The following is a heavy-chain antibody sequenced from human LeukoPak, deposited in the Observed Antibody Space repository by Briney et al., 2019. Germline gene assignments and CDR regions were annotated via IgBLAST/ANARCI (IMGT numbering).Heavy chain of an antibody. J-gene: IGHJ6*02. Sequence: ASVKVSCKVSGYTLTELSMHWVRQAPGKGLEWMGGFDPEDGETIYAQKFQGRVTMTEDTSTDTAYMELSSLRSEDTAVYYCATTKKGYYYYSGMDVWGQGTTVTVSS. CDR2: FDPEDGET. CDR1: GYTLTELS. CDR3: ATTKKGYYYYSGMDV. D-gene: IGHD2-8*01. V-gene: IGHV1-24*01.